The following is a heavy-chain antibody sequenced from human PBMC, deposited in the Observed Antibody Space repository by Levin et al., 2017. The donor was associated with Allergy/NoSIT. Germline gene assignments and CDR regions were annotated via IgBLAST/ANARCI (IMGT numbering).Heavy chain of an antibody. Sequence: PGGSLRLSCAASGFTFSSYGMHWVRQAPGKGLEWVAVISYDGSNKYYADSVKGRFTISRDNSKNTLYLQMNSLRAEDTAVYYCAKDDQLGIPLYYYYYGMDVWGQGTTVTVSS. CDR1: GFTFSSYG. D-gene: IGHD7-27*01. J-gene: IGHJ6*02. CDR3: AKDDQLGIPLYYYYYGMDV. V-gene: IGHV3-30*18. CDR2: ISYDGSNK.